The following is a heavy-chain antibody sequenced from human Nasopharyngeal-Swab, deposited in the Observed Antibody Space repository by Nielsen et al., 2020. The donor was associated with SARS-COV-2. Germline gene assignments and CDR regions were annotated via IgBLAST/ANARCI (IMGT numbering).Heavy chain of an antibody. V-gene: IGHV3-7*01. J-gene: IGHJ4*02. Sequence: ESLKTPRAAHEFTFSSYWMSWVRQAPGKGLEWVANINQDGSEKYYVDPVKGRFTISRDNAKNSLYLQMDSLRPEDTAVYYCAREYSSSSFDYWGQGTLVTVSS. D-gene: IGHD6-6*01. CDR3: AREYSSSSFDY. CDR2: INQDGSEK. CDR1: EFTFSSYW.